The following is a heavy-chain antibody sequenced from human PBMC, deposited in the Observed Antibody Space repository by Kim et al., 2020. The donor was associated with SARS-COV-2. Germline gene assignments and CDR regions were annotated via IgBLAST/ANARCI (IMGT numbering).Heavy chain of an antibody. CDR2: IYPGDSDT. V-gene: IGHV5-51*01. CDR1: GYSFTSYW. CDR3: ARHPFWVGARGSIAARSSHGMDV. J-gene: IGHJ6*02. D-gene: IGHD6-6*01. Sequence: GESLKISCKGSGYSFTSYWIGWVRQMPGKGLEWMGIIYPGDSDTRYSPSFQGQVTISADKSISTAYLQWSSLKASDTAMYYCARHPFWVGARGSIAARSSHGMDVWGQGTTVTVSS.